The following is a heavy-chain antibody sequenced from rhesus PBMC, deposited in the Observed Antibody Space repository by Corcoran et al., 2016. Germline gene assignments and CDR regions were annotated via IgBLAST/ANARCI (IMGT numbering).Heavy chain of an antibody. Sequence: EVQLVESGGGLVQPGGSLRLSCAASGFTFSSYDMSWVRQAPGKGLEWVSYISNTVETIYYADSLKGRFTISRDNAKNSLSLQMSSLRAEDTAVYYCTREGYGQGYFEFWGQGALVTVSS. CDR2: ISNTVETI. CDR3: TREGYGQGYFEF. V-gene: IGHV3-136*01. J-gene: IGHJ1*01. D-gene: IGHD3-28*01. CDR1: GFTFSSYD.